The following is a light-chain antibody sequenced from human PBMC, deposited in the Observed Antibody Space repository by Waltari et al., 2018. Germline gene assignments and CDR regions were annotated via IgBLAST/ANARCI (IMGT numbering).Light chain of an antibody. Sequence: EIVLTQSSGTLSLSLGERATVSCSASQSVSRALAWYQQKPGQAPRLLIYGASTRPTGIPDRFSGSGSGTDFSLTISRLEPDDFAVYYCQHYLRLPVTFGQGTTVEI. J-gene: IGKJ1*01. V-gene: IGKV3-20*01. CDR2: GAS. CDR3: QHYLRLPVT. CDR1: QSVSRA.